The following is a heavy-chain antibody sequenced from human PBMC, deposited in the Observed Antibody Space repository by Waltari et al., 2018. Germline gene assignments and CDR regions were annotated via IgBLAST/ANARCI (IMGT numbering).Heavy chain of an antibody. CDR3: TRALWLGELYDY. CDR1: GFTFTRYL. CDR2: INSDGSST. Sequence: EVQLDESGGGLVQPGGSLRLSCSASGFTFTRYLMNWVRQAPGKGVVWVARINSDGSSTTYADSVKGRFTISRDNAKNTVYLQMNSLRVEDTAVYYCTRALWLGELYDYWGQGTLVTVSS. J-gene: IGHJ4*02. V-gene: IGHV3-74*01. D-gene: IGHD3-10*01.